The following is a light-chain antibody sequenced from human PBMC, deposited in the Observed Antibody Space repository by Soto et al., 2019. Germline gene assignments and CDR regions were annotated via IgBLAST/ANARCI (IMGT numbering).Light chain of an antibody. V-gene: IGKV1-12*01. CDR2: AAS. CDR3: LQTNTFPRT. J-gene: IGKJ4*01. CDR1: QGISSW. Sequence: DIQMTQSPSSVSASVGDRVTITCRASQGISSWLDWYQQKPGRAPKLLIYAASTLQSGVPSRFRGSGSGTEFTLTITSLQPEDFATYYCLQTNTFPRTFGGGTKVEIK.